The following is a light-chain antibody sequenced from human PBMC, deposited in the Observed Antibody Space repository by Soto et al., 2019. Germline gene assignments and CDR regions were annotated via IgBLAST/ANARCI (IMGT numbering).Light chain of an antibody. CDR1: QSVGGD. J-gene: IGKJ2*01. V-gene: IGKV3D-15*02. CDR2: DAS. CDR3: QQYDSSPLT. Sequence: IVMTQSPATLSVSPGERATLSCRASQSVGGDLAWYQRKPGQAPRLLIYDASNRATGIPARFSGSGSGTDFTLTISSLEPEDFAVYYCQQYDSSPLTFGQGTKVDIK.